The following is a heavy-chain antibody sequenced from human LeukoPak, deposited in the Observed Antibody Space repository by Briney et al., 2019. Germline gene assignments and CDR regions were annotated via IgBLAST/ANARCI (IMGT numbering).Heavy chain of an antibody. CDR3: SRIYIQDGNCN. J-gene: IGHJ4*02. D-gene: IGHD1-7*01. Sequence: ASVKVSCKASGYTFIRYYIHWVRQAPGQGLEWMGWMNPNSGDTNYAQKFQGRVTMTRDTSISTAYMELSRLRSDDTAVYYCSRIYIQDGNCNWGQGTLVTVSS. CDR1: GYTFIRYY. V-gene: IGHV1-2*02. CDR2: MNPNSGDT.